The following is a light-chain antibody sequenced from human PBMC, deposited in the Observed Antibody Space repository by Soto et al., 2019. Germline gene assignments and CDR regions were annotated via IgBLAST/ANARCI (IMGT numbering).Light chain of an antibody. Sequence: ETVLTQSPGTLCFSPGERATLSCRASQSVDNSHVAWYQQRRGLPPRLLIYGASNRATGIPDRFSGSGSGADFTLTISRLEPEDFAVYFCHQYGTSPPGTFGQGTRL. CDR2: GAS. J-gene: IGKJ5*01. CDR3: HQYGTSPPGT. V-gene: IGKV3-20*01. CDR1: QSVDNSH.